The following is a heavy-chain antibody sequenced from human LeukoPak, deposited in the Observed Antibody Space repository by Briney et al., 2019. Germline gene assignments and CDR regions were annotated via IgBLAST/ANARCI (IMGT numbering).Heavy chain of an antibody. D-gene: IGHD3-9*01. CDR3: ARDKGYYDILTGSIAFDY. J-gene: IGHJ4*02. CDR1: GYTFTSYG. V-gene: IGHV1-18*01. Sequence: ASVKVSCKAFGYTFTSYGISWVRQAPGQGLEWMGWIGAYNGNTNYAQKLQGRVTMTTDTSTSTAYMELRSLRSDDTAVYYCARDKGYYDILTGSIAFDYWGQGTLVTVSS. CDR2: IGAYNGNT.